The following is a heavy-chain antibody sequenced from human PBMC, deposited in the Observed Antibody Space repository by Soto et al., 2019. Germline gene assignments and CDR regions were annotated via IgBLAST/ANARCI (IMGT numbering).Heavy chain of an antibody. CDR2: ISSSSSYI. CDR1: GFTFSSYS. V-gene: IGHV3-21*01. CDR3: ARDPTTVTTTRWFDP. Sequence: GGSLRLSCAASGFTFSSYSMNWVRQAPGKGLEWVSSISSSSSYIYYADSVKGRFTISRDNAKNSLYLQMNSLRAEDTAVYYCARDPTTVTTTRWFDPWGQGTLVPVSS. D-gene: IGHD4-17*01. J-gene: IGHJ5*02.